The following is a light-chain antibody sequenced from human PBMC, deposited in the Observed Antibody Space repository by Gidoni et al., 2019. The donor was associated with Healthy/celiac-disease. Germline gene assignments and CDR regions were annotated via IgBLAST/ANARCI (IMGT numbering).Light chain of an antibody. CDR2: SNN. CDR3: AAWDDSLNGYV. Sequence: VPTQPPSPSGTPGQWVTISCSGSSSNIGSNTVNWYQQLPGTAPKLLIYSNNQRHSGVPDRFSGSKSGTSASLAISGLQSEDEADYYCAAWDDSLNGYVFGTGTKVTVL. CDR1: SSNIGSNT. J-gene: IGLJ1*01. V-gene: IGLV1-44*01.